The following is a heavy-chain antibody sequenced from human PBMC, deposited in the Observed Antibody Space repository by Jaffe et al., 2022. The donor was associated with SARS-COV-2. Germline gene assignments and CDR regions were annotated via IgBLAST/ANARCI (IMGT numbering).Heavy chain of an antibody. CDR2: ISDSGSSI. CDR1: GFFLGGYA. J-gene: IGHJ6*03. D-gene: IGHD3-10*01. V-gene: IGHV3-48*03. CDR3: ARGNSFRVKVLYYYYMDV. Sequence: EVQLVESGGGLVQPGGSLRLSCSVSGFFLGGYAINWVRQAPGKGLEWISYISDSGSSIYYADSVKGRFTISRDSAKDSLYLQMDSLRVEDTAVYYCARGNSFRVKVLYYYYMDVWGKGTTVTVSS.